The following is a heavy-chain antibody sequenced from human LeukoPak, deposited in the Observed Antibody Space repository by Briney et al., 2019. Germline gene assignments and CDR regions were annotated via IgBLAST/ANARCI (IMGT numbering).Heavy chain of an antibody. CDR2: IYYSGST. CDR3: ASSYSYPFDAFDI. J-gene: IGHJ3*02. CDR1: GGSISSGDYY. Sequence: PSETLSLTCTVSGGSISSGDYYWSWIRQPPGKGLEWIGYIYYSGSTYYNPSLKSRVTMSVDTSKNQFSLKLSSVTAADTAVYYCASSYSYPFDAFDIWGQGTMVTVSS. D-gene: IGHD2-15*01. V-gene: IGHV4-30-4*08.